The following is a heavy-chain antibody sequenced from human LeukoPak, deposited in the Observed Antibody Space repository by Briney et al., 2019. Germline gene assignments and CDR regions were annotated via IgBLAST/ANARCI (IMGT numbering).Heavy chain of an antibody. J-gene: IGHJ3*01. Sequence: SETLSLTCTASGGSISGYYWSWIRQSAGKGLEWIGRIFPNGRTNNNPSLKSRVTMSIDRSNYQFSLNLTSLTAADTAVYYCARGDTSFYDAIDLWGQGTKVTVSS. CDR3: ARGDTSFYDAIDL. V-gene: IGHV4-4*07. CDR1: GGSISGYY. D-gene: IGHD2-2*01. CDR2: IFPNGRT.